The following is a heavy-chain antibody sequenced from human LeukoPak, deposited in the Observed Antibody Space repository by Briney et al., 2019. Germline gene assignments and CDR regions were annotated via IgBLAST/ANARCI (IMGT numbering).Heavy chain of an antibody. J-gene: IGHJ6*03. D-gene: IGHD1-26*01. V-gene: IGHV4-59*01. Sequence: SETLSLTCTVSGGSISTYYWSWIRQPPGKGLEWIEYIYYSGSTNYNPSLKSRVTISVDTSKNQFSLRLSSVTAADTAVYYCARGSVGASTDYYYYYMDVWGKGTTVTVSS. CDR3: ARGSVGASTDYYYYYMDV. CDR1: GGSISTYY. CDR2: IYYSGST.